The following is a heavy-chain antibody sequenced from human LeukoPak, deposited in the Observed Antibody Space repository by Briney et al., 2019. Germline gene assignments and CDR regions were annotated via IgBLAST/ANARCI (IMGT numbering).Heavy chain of an antibody. CDR3: ARNYDFWSGYATHYYYYGMDV. J-gene: IGHJ6*02. CDR2: ISYDGSNK. CDR1: GFTFSSYA. Sequence: PGRSLRLSCAASGFTFSSYAMHWVRQAPGKGLEWVAVISYDGSNKYYADSVKGRFTISRDNSKNTLYPQMNSLRAEDTAVYYCARNYDFWSGYATHYYYYGMDVWGQGTTVTVSS. D-gene: IGHD3-3*01. V-gene: IGHV3-30-3*01.